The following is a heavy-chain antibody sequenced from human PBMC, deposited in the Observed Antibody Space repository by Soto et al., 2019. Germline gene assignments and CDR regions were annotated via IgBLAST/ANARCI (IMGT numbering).Heavy chain of an antibody. J-gene: IGHJ5*02. CDR3: AREEVVAATLGWLDP. Sequence: PSETLSLTCAVYGGSFSGYYWSWIRPPPGKGLEWIGEINHSGSTNYNPSLKSRVTISVDTSKNQFSLKLSSVTAADTAVYYCAREEVVAATLGWLDPWGQGTLVTVSS. CDR1: GGSFSGYY. D-gene: IGHD2-15*01. CDR2: INHSGST. V-gene: IGHV4-34*01.